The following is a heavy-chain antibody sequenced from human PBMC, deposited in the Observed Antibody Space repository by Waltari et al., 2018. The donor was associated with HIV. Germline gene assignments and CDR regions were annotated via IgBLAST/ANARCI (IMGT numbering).Heavy chain of an antibody. Sequence: QVQLQESGPGLVHPSETLSLTCSVSGDSLNNEHSYWSWIREPPGKGREWIGYVNDSGRTHYSPSLERRVSGSVETSKKQFYRELASVTAADTAVYYWATLYCGPTSCYYFDYWGQGTLVTVSS. J-gene: IGHJ4*02. CDR3: ATLYCGPTSCYYFDY. CDR2: VNDSGRT. V-gene: IGHV4-61*01. CDR1: GDSLNNEHSY. D-gene: IGHD2-2*01.